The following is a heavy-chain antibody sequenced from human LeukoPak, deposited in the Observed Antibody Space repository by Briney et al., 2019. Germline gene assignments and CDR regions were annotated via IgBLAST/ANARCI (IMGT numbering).Heavy chain of an antibody. CDR1: GFTFSSYG. D-gene: IGHD3-10*01. CDR3: AKLWFGELYLDY. V-gene: IGHV3-30*18. CDR2: ISYDGSNK. J-gene: IGHJ4*02. Sequence: GGSLRLSCAASGFTFSSYGMHWVRQAPGKGLEWVAVISYDGSNKYYADSVKGRFTISRDNSENTLYLQMNSLRAEDTAVYYCAKLWFGELYLDYWGQGTLVTVSS.